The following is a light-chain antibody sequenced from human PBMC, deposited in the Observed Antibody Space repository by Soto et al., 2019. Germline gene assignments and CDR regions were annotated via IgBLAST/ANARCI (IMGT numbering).Light chain of an antibody. CDR2: EDT. CDR1: SSDIGTYNL. CDR3: CSYAGTSTWV. Sequence: QSALTQPASVSGSPGQSITISCSGTSSDIGTYNLVSWYEQHPGKAPKLIIYEDTKRPSGVSYRFSGSKSGNTASLTVSGLQAEDEADYYCCSYAGTSTWVFGGGTKLTVL. J-gene: IGLJ3*02. V-gene: IGLV2-23*01.